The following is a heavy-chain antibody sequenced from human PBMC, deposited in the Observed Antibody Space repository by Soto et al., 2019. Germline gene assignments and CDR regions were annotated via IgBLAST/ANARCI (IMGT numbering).Heavy chain of an antibody. D-gene: IGHD6-13*01. CDR2: ISYDGSNK. V-gene: IGHV3-30-3*01. CDR1: GFTFSSYA. CDR3: ARDNTDSSSSLYDD. J-gene: IGHJ4*02. Sequence: GGSLRLSCAASGFTFSSYAMHWVRQAPGKGLEWVAVISYDGSNKYYADSVKGRFTISRDNSKNTLYLQMNSLRAEDTAVYYCARDNTDSSSSLYDDWGQGNLVTVSS.